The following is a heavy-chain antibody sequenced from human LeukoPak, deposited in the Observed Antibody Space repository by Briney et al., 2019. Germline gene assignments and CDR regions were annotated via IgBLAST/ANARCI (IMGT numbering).Heavy chain of an antibody. CDR2: VNPNSGGT. Sequence: ASVKVSCKASGYTFTGYDMHWGRHAPGQGLEWVGWVNPNSGGTNYAQKFKGRVTMTRDTSISTAYMELSRLRSDDTAVYYCARHDEMVYAISHWLDPWGQGPLVTVS. CDR3: ARHDEMVYAISHWLDP. J-gene: IGHJ5*02. D-gene: IGHD2-8*01. CDR1: GYTFTGYD. V-gene: IGHV1-2*02.